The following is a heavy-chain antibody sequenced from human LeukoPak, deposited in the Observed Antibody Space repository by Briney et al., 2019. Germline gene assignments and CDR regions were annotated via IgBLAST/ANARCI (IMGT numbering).Heavy chain of an antibody. V-gene: IGHV4-59*01. CDR3: ARSEYSYGADAFDI. J-gene: IGHJ3*02. CDR1: GGSISSYY. CDR2: IYYSGST. D-gene: IGHD5-18*01. Sequence: SETLSLTCTVSGGSISSYYWSWLRQPPGKGLEWIGYIYYSGSTNYSPSLKSRVTISVDTSKNQFSLKLSSVTAADTAVYYCARSEYSYGADAFDIWGQGTMVTVSS.